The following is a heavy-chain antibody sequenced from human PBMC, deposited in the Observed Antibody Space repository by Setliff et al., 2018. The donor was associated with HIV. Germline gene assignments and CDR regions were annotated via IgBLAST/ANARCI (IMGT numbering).Heavy chain of an antibody. Sequence: SETLSLTCTVSNGSFSGYFWHWIRQAPGRGLEWIGAVNHGGETNYNPSLESRATISADTSKRQFALALSSVTAADTAVYYCARDGPDCSSTKCYAQDYYYYGMDVWGQGTTVT. D-gene: IGHD2-2*01. CDR3: ARDGPDCSSTKCYAQDYYYYGMDV. V-gene: IGHV4-34*01. CDR1: NGSFSGYF. J-gene: IGHJ6*02. CDR2: VNHGGET.